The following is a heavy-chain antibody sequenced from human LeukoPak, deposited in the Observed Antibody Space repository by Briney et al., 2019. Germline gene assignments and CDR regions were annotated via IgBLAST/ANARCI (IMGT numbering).Heavy chain of an antibody. V-gene: IGHV3-30*03. CDR1: GFTFSSSW. J-gene: IGHJ4*02. Sequence: PGGSLRLSCSASGFTFSSSWMYWVRQAPGKGLEWVAVLSYDGSNEYYADSVKGRFTISRDNSKNTLHLQMNSLRVEDTAVYYCARTVGDYLDYWGQGTLVTVSS. CDR2: LSYDGSNE. D-gene: IGHD4-17*01. CDR3: ARTVGDYLDY.